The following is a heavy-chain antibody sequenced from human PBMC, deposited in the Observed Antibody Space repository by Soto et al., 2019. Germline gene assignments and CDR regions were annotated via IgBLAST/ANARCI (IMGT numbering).Heavy chain of an antibody. J-gene: IGHJ4*02. CDR1: EFTVRSNY. Sequence: HPGGSLRLSCAASEFTVRSNYMSWVRQAPGKGLEWVSVFYSGGSTYYADSVKGRSTISRDNSKNTLYLQMNSLRTDDTAVYYCASSSTHRWLLVPYFDYWGQGTLVTVSS. CDR2: FYSGGST. D-gene: IGHD5-18*01. V-gene: IGHV3-66*01. CDR3: ASSSTHRWLLVPYFDY.